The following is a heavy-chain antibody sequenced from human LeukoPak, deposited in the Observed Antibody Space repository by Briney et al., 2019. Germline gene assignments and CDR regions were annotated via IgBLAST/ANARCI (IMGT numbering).Heavy chain of an antibody. CDR2: ISSSGSTI. V-gene: IGHV3-48*04. CDR3: AELGITMIGGV. Sequence: GGTLRLSCVASGFTFSTYGMSWVRQAPGKGLEWVSYISSSGSTIYYADSVKGRFTISRDNAKNSLYLQMNSLRAEDTAVYYCAELGITMIGGVWGKGTTVTISS. D-gene: IGHD3-10*02. J-gene: IGHJ6*04. CDR1: GFTFSTYG.